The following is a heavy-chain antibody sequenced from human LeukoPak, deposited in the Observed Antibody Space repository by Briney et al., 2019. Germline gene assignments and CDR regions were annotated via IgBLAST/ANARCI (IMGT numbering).Heavy chain of an antibody. D-gene: IGHD5-18*01. V-gene: IGHV4-34*01. CDR1: GGSFSGYY. J-gene: IGHJ4*02. Sequence: SETLSLTCAVYGGSFSGYYWSWIRQPPGKGLEWIGEINHSGSTNYNPSLKSRVTISVDTSKNQFSLKLSSVTAADTAVYYCATNPFAMVTSYWGQGTLVTVSS. CDR3: ATNPFAMVTSY. CDR2: INHSGST.